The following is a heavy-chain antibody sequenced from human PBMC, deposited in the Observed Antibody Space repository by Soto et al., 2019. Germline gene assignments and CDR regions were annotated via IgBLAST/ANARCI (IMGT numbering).Heavy chain of an antibody. V-gene: IGHV3-23*01. CDR3: VKLPAASGSYRYYFDY. CDR1: GFTFNSYA. J-gene: IGHJ4*02. CDR2: ISGSGGGT. D-gene: IGHD1-26*01. Sequence: GGSLRLSCAASGFTFNSYAMSWVRQAPGKGLEWVSVISGSGGGTDYADSVKGRFTISRDNSKNTLYLQMNSLRAEDTAVYYCVKLPAASGSYRYYFDYCGQGTLVTVSS.